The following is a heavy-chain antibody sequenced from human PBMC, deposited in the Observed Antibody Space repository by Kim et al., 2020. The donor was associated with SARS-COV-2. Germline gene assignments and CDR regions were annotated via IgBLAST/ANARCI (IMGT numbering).Heavy chain of an antibody. V-gene: IGHV4-30-2*04. CDR3: ARSQYYYGSGSRTSSFDY. Sequence: SRVTISVDTSKNQFSLKPSSVTAADTAVYYCARSQYYYGSGSRTSSFDYWGQGTLVTVSS. J-gene: IGHJ4*02. D-gene: IGHD3-10*01.